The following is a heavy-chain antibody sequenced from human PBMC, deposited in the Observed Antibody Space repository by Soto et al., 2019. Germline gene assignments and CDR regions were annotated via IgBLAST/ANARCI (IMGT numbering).Heavy chain of an antibody. J-gene: IGHJ4*02. CDR3: AKELMPEHYGDTLFDY. Sequence: EIQLLESGGGLIQPGGSLRISYEASGFSFRSYALSWVRQAPGKGLEWVSTFSAGGRAYYADSVKGRFTIAKVTSKNTLILQASSLRTDDTAVYYCAKELMPEHYGDTLFDYWGQGTRVPVSS. D-gene: IGHD4-17*01. V-gene: IGHV3-23*01. CDR2: FSAGGRA. CDR1: GFSFRSYA.